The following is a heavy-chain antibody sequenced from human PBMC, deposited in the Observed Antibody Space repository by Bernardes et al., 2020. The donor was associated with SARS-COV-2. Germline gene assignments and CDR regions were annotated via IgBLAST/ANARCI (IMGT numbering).Heavy chain of an antibody. Sequence: ASVQVSCKASGYTFTGYYIHWVRQAPGQGLEWMGWINPNSGGTNYAQKFQGRVTMTRDTSISTAYMELSSLRSDDTAVYYCAKVGGDGYNYAFDIWGQGTMVTVSS. D-gene: IGHD5-12*01. CDR1: GYTFTGYY. J-gene: IGHJ3*02. CDR3: AKVGGDGYNYAFDI. CDR2: INPNSGGT. V-gene: IGHV1-2*02.